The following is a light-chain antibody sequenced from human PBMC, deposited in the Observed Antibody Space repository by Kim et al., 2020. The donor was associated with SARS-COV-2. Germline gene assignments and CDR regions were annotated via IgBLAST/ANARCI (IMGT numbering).Light chain of an antibody. V-gene: IGKV1-17*01. CDR3: LQHRSSPPT. CDR2: DIS. Sequence: YVRDSVTNTCRAGQDISNSLSCFQQQPGKAPKRLIYDISSLQNGVPSRFSGRGSGTEFTLTISSLQPEDFATYYCLQHRSSPPTFGGGTKVDIK. CDR1: QDISNS. J-gene: IGKJ4*01.